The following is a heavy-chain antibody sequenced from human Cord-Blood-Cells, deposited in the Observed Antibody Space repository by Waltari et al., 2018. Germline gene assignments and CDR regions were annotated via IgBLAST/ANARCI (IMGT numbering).Heavy chain of an antibody. V-gene: IGHV3-48*03. Sequence: EVQLVESGGGLVQPGGSLRLSCAASGSTFSSYEMTWVRQAPGKGLEWVSYISSSGSTIYYADSVKGRFTISRDNAKNSLYLQMNSLRAEDTAVYYCARDGVLLWFGELFDYWGQGTLVTVSS. J-gene: IGHJ4*02. D-gene: IGHD3-10*01. CDR3: ARDGVLLWFGELFDY. CDR2: ISSSGSTI. CDR1: GSTFSSYE.